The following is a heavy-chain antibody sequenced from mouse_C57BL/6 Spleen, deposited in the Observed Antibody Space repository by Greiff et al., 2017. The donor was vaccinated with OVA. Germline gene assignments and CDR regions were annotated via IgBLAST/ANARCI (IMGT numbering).Heavy chain of an antibody. Sequence: EVQLQQSGPVLVKPGASVKMSCKASGYTFTDYYMNWVKQSHGKSLEWIGVINPYNGGTSYNQKFKGKATLTVDKSSSTAYMELNSQTSEDSAVYYCARAEGYIDAMDYWGQGTSVTVSS. D-gene: IGHD2-2*01. J-gene: IGHJ4*01. V-gene: IGHV1-19*01. CDR2: INPYNGGT. CDR3: ARAEGYIDAMDY. CDR1: GYTFTDYY.